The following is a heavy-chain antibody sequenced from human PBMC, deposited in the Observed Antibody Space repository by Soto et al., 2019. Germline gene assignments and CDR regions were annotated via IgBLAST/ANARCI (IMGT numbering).Heavy chain of an antibody. J-gene: IGHJ5*02. D-gene: IGHD1-1*01. V-gene: IGHV3-11*01. CDR2: ISFTGSIT. CDR3: VRYLEKAVTLTPWFDP. Sequence: QVQLVESGGALVKPGGSLRLSCAASGFPFGDYYMSWIRLAPGKGLEWVSYISFTGSITCYADSVKGRFTTSRDNARRSLYHHTTGQIGEDTAVYYCVRYLEKAVTLTPWFDPWGQAALVTVSS. CDR1: GFPFGDYY.